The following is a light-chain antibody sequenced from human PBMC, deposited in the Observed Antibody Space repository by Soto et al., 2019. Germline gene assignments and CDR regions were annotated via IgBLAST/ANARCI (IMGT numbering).Light chain of an antibody. CDR2: EVT. J-gene: IGLJ2*01. Sequence: QSALTQPPSASGSPGQSVTLSCTGTSSDVGGYNYVSWYQQYPGRAPKLMIYEVTKRPSGVPDRFSGSKSGNTASLTVSGLQAEDEADYYCSSSAASNNFYFVFGGGTKVTVL. V-gene: IGLV2-8*01. CDR3: SSSAASNNFYFV. CDR1: SSDVGGYNY.